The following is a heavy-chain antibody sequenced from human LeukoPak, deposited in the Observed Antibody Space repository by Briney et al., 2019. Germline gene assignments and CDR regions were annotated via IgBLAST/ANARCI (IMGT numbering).Heavy chain of an antibody. CDR2: IIPIFGTA. V-gene: IGHV1-69*06. D-gene: IGHD2-15*01. J-gene: IGHJ6*03. Sequence: SVKLSCKASGGTFSSYAISWVRQAPRQGLELMGGIIPIFGTANYAQKFQGRVTITADKSTSTAYMELSSLTSEDTAVYYCARDRWPNQRCSGGSCYSPSYYYYMDVWGKGTTVTVSS. CDR1: GGTFSSYA. CDR3: ARDRWPNQRCSGGSCYSPSYYYYMDV.